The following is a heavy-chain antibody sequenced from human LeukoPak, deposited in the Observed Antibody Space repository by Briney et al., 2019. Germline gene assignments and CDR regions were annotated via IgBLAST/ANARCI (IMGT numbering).Heavy chain of an antibody. D-gene: IGHD2-15*01. CDR3: AKDHCSGGSCYPFDY. CDR1: GFTFSTYA. CDR2: ISASGYST. Sequence: LAGGSLRLSCAASGFTFSTYAMSWVRQAPGKGLEWVSGISASGYSTYYADSVKGRFTISRDNSKNTLYLQMSSLRAEDTAVYFCAKDHCSGGSCYPFDYWGQGTLVTVSS. V-gene: IGHV3-23*01. J-gene: IGHJ4*02.